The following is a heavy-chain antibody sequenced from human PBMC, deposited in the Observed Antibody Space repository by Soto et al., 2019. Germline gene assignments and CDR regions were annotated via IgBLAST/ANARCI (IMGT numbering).Heavy chain of an antibody. V-gene: IGHV3-7*01. CDR1: GFNVMSYW. Sequence: XGSLKLSCAVSGFNVMSYWMSWVRQAPGKGLEWVASIKEDGSEIYYLHSVRGRFSISRDSAGNALHLTMNYLSAEDTGVYFCARDIGFDYVNWGQGTLVTVSS. CDR2: IKEDGSEI. CDR3: ARDIGFDYVN. J-gene: IGHJ4*02. D-gene: IGHD3-16*01.